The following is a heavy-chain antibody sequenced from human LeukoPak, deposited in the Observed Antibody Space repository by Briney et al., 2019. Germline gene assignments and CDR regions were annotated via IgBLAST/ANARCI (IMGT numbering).Heavy chain of an antibody. CDR3: AKVDYWSPENYFDS. Sequence: GGSLRLSCVASGSPFRSYAMTRVRQTPGKGLESVSVITDDEDTYYADSVKGRFTISRDNSQNTVFLQMNSLRVEDTAVYYCAKVDYWSPENYFDSWGQGTLVTVSS. D-gene: IGHD1-1*01. CDR1: GSPFRSYA. J-gene: IGHJ4*02. CDR2: ITDDEDT. V-gene: IGHV3-23*01.